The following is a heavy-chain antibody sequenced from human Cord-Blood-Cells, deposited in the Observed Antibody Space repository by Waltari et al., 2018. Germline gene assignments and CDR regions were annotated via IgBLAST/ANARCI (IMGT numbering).Heavy chain of an antibody. CDR2: INPNSGGT. CDR3: AREDIVVVPDAFDI. CDR1: GYTFTGYY. Sequence: QVQLVQSGAEVKKPGASVKVSCKASGYTFTGYYMHWVRQAPGQGLEWMGWINPNSGGTNYAKKFQGRVTMTRDTSISTAYMELSRLRSDDTAVYYCAREDIVVVPDAFDIWGQGTMVTVSS. V-gene: IGHV1-2*02. D-gene: IGHD2-2*01. J-gene: IGHJ3*02.